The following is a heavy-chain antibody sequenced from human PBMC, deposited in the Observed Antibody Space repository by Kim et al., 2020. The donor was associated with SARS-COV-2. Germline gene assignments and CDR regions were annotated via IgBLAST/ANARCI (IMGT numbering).Heavy chain of an antibody. Sequence: SETLSLTCTVSGGSISSSSYYWGWIRQPPGKGLEWIGSIYYSGSTYYNPSLKSRVTISVDTSNNQFSLKLSSVTAADTAVYYCVGGGVVPAAIARAFDPWGQGTLVIVSS. CDR3: VGGGVVPAAIARAFDP. D-gene: IGHD2-2*01. V-gene: IGHV4-39*01. J-gene: IGHJ5*02. CDR2: IYYSGST. CDR1: GGSISSSSYY.